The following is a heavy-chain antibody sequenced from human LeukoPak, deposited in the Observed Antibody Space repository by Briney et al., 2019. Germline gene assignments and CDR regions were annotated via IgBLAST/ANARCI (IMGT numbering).Heavy chain of an antibody. CDR1: GFTFSSFS. CDR2: ISSIGSYI. D-gene: IGHD3-16*01. Sequence: GGSLRLSCAASGFTFSSFSMNWVRQAQGKALEWVSSISSIGSYIYYADSEKGRFTISRDNAKNSLYLQMNSLRAEDTAVYYCARALGPTLFDYWGQGTLVTVSS. V-gene: IGHV3-21*01. J-gene: IGHJ4*02. CDR3: ARALGPTLFDY.